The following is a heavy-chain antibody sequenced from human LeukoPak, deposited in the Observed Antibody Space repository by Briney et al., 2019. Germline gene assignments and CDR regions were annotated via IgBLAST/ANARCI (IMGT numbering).Heavy chain of an antibody. CDR2: ISSSSSYI. D-gene: IGHD3-10*01. Sequence: PGGSLRLSCAASGFTFSSYSMNWVRQAPGKGLEWVSSISSSSSYIYYADSVKGRFTISRDNAKNSLYLQMNSLRAEDTAVYYCARSEYYGSGSYYTYPDYWGQGTLVTVSS. J-gene: IGHJ4*02. CDR1: GFTFSSYS. CDR3: ARSEYYGSGSYYTYPDY. V-gene: IGHV3-21*01.